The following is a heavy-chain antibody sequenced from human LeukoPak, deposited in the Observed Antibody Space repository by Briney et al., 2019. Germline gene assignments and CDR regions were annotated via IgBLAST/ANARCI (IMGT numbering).Heavy chain of an antibody. CDR2: ISAYNGKT. J-gene: IGHJ4*02. Sequence: GASVTVSLKSTVYTFTSYGISWVRQAPGQGLEWVGWISAYNGKTNNAHKLQDRLTMTTDTSTSTHYKELRSLRSDDAAVYDCARDRRDCSSTSCQAPFDYWGQGTLVTVSS. V-gene: IGHV1-18*01. CDR3: ARDRRDCSSTSCQAPFDY. CDR1: VYTFTSYG. D-gene: IGHD2-2*01.